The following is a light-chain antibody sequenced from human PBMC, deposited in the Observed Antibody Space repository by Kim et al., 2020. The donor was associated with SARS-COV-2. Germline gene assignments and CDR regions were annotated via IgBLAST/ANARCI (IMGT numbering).Light chain of an antibody. CDR3: TSYTSGSTWV. CDR1: RSDVGGYDY. CDR2: DVS. V-gene: IGLV2-14*03. Sequence: QSALTQPASVSGSLGQSVTISCTGTRSDVGGYDYVSWCQQHPGKAPKLVIYDVSHRPSGIPNRFSGSKSGNTASLTISGLQAEDEADYYCTSYTSGSTWVFGGGTQLTVL. J-gene: IGLJ3*02.